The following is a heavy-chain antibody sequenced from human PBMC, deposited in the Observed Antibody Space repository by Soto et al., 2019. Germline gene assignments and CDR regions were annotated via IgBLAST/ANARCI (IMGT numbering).Heavy chain of an antibody. D-gene: IGHD1-1*01. CDR3: ARGPTQATTGGMDV. V-gene: IGHV1-18*01. CDR2: ISAYNGNT. J-gene: IGHJ6*02. Sequence: QVQLVQSGAEVKKPGASVKVSCKASGYTFTNYGVSWVRQAPGQGLEWMGWISAYNGNTNYAQKLQGRVTMTTDTSTSTAYMELTGLRADDTAVYYCARGPTQATTGGMDVWGQGTTVTVSS. CDR1: GYTFTNYG.